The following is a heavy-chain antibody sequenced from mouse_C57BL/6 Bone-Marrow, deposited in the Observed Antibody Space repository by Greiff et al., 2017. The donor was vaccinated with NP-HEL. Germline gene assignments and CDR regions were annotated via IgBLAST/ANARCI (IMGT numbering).Heavy chain of an antibody. CDR1: GFTFSSYA. Sequence: EVKLVESGGGLVKPGGSLKLSCAASGFTFSSYAMSWVRQTPEKRLEWVATISDGGSYTYYPDNVKGRFTISRDNAKNNLYLQMSHLKSEDTAMYYCARDYYGSSHRYFDYWGQGTTLTVSS. D-gene: IGHD1-1*01. V-gene: IGHV5-4*01. J-gene: IGHJ2*01. CDR3: ARDYYGSSHRYFDY. CDR2: ISDGGSYT.